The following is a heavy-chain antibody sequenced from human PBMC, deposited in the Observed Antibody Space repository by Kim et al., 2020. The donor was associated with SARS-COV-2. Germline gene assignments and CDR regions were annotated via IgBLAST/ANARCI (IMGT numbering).Heavy chain of an antibody. D-gene: IGHD2-15*01. CDR1: GGSISSGGYY. CDR3: AREKAGYCSGGSCQSGRYFDY. Sequence: SETLSLTCTVSGGSISSGGYYWSWIRRHPGKGLECIGYIYYSGSTYYNPSLKSRVTISVDTSKNQFYLKLSSVTAADTAVYYCAREKAGYCSGGSCQSGRYFDYWGQGTLVTVSS. J-gene: IGHJ4*02. CDR2: IYYSGST. V-gene: IGHV4-31*03.